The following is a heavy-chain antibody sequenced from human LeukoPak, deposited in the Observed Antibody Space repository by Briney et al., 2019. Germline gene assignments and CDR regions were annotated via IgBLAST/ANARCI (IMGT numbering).Heavy chain of an antibody. CDR1: GGSISYYY. Sequence: SETLSLTCTVSGGSISYYYCNWIRQPPGKGLEWIGYIYYSGSTYYNPSLKSRVTISLDTSKNQFSLKLSSVTAADTAVYYCARDRGDYDPFDFYYYGMDVWGQGTTVTVSS. J-gene: IGHJ6*02. CDR2: IYYSGST. V-gene: IGHV4-59*06. CDR3: ARDRGDYDPFDFYYYGMDV. D-gene: IGHD4-17*01.